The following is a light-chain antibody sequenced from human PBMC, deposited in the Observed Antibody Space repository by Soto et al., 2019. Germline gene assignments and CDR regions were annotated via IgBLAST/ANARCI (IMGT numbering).Light chain of an antibody. CDR3: SSYTGTNTLPYV. CDR2: EVT. CDR1: SSDVGSYNY. Sequence: QSALTQPASVSGSPGQSITISCTGTSSDVGSYNYVSWYQQHPGKAPKLMISEVTSRPSGVSNRFSGSKSGNTASLTISGLQAEDEADYYCSSYTGTNTLPYVFGTGTQLTVL. V-gene: IGLV2-14*01. J-gene: IGLJ1*01.